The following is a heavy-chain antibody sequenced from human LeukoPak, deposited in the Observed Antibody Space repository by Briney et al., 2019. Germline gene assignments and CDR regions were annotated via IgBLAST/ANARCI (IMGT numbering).Heavy chain of an antibody. V-gene: IGHV1-2*02. J-gene: IGHJ6*03. CDR2: INPNSGGT. CDR1: GYTFTGYN. CDR3: VREVSAAAAGYMDV. Sequence: GASVKVSCKASGYTFTGYNMHWVRQAPGQGLEWMGWINPNSGGTNYAQKFQGRVTMTRDTSISTAYMELSRLRSDDTAVYYRVREVSAAAAGYMDVWGTGTTVTVSS. D-gene: IGHD6-13*01.